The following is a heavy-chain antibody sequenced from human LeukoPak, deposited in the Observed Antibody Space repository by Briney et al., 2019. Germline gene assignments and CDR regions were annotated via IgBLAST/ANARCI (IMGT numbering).Heavy chain of an antibody. CDR3: AREPILRFLEWPPPAPYYYYYGMDV. D-gene: IGHD3-3*01. CDR1: RYTLTELS. J-gene: IGHJ6*02. CDR2: INPSGGST. Sequence: ASVRVSCKISRYTLTELSIHWVRQAPGQGLEWMGIINPSGGSTSYAQKFQGRVTMTRDTSTSTVYMELSSLRSEDTAVYYCAREPILRFLEWPPPAPYYYYYGMDVWGQGTTVTVSS. V-gene: IGHV1-46*01.